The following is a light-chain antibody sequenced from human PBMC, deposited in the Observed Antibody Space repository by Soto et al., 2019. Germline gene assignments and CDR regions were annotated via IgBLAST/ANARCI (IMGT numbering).Light chain of an antibody. CDR2: GAS. J-gene: IGKJ1*01. V-gene: IGKV3-20*01. CDR3: QDYGSSEWT. CDR1: QNVRSNY. Sequence: EIVLTQSPGTLSLSPGERVTLSCRASQNVRSNYLAWYQQKPGQAPRLLIYGASTRASGIPERFSGSGSGTDFTLTISRLAPEDFAVYYCQDYGSSEWTFVQGTKVDIK.